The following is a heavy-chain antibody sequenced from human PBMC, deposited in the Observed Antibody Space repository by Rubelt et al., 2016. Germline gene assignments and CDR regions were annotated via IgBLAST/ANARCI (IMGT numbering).Heavy chain of an antibody. CDR2: IDPSDSYT. CDR3: ARLRGSPQGAAFDI. D-gene: IGHD1-26*01. J-gene: IGHJ3*02. V-gene: IGHV5-10-1*01. CDR1: GYSFTSYW. Sequence: EVLLVQSGAEVKKPGESLRISCKGSGYSFTSYWLSWVRQMPGKGLEWMGRIDPSDSYTNYSPSCQGHGTTSADKSISTADLQWSSLKASDTAMYYCARLRGSPQGAAFDIWGQGTMVTVSS.